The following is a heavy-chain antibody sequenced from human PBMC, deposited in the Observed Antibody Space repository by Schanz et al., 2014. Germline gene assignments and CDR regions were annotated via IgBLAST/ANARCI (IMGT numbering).Heavy chain of an antibody. CDR2: ISVYNHNK. Sequence: QDQLLHSGAAVKKPGSSVRVSCKASGGTLDTYKIAWVRQVPGQGLEWMGWISVYNHNKEYDQKFQGRVTMTTDTSTSTAYMELRSLRSDDTAVYYCARSAGRDFWSGYYTRFDYWGQGTLVTVSS. V-gene: IGHV1-18*01. J-gene: IGHJ4*02. D-gene: IGHD3-3*01. CDR3: ARSAGRDFWSGYYTRFDY. CDR1: GGTLDTYK.